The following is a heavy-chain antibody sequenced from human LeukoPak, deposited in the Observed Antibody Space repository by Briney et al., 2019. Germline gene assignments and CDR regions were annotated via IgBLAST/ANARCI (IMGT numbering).Heavy chain of an antibody. J-gene: IGHJ4*02. Sequence: SVKVSCKASGGTFNIYAITWVRQAPGQGLEWMGGIIPIFGTANYAQKFQGRVTITTDESTSTAYMELSSLRSEDTAVYYCARSKTWGDYFDYWGQGTLVTASS. D-gene: IGHD3-16*01. CDR2: IIPIFGTA. CDR1: GGTFNIYA. V-gene: IGHV1-69*05. CDR3: ARSKTWGDYFDY.